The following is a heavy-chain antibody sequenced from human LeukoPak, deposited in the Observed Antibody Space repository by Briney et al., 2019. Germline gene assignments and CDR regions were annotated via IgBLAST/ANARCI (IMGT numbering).Heavy chain of an antibody. V-gene: IGHV4-59*08. CDR2: VYYSGST. CDR1: GGSISNYY. J-gene: IGHJ4*02. CDR3: ARLGRGGISDYFDY. D-gene: IGHD1-14*01. Sequence: SETLSLTCTVSGGSISNYYWSWIRQPPGKGLERIGYVYYSGSTSYNPPLKTRVTISVDTSKNQFSLKLSSVTAADTAVYYCARLGRGGISDYFDYWGQGTLVTVST.